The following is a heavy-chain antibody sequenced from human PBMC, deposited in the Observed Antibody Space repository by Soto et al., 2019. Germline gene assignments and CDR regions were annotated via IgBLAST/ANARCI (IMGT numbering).Heavy chain of an antibody. CDR2: IQQDGTEK. Sequence: GGSLRLSCAASGFTFRSYWMTWVRQPPGKGLEWVANIQQDGTEKNYVDSVKGRFTISRDNAKNSLYLQMNSLRAEDTAVYYCGSLVPAAIDYWGQGTLVTVSS. CDR3: GSLVPAAIDY. D-gene: IGHD2-2*01. J-gene: IGHJ4*02. CDR1: GFTFRSYW. V-gene: IGHV3-7*01.